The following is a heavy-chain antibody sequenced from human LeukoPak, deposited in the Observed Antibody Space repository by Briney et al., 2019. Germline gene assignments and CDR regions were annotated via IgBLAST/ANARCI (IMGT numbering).Heavy chain of an antibody. D-gene: IGHD3-3*01. CDR3: VKSGVCGMHYYSYEMGA. Sequence: GRSLRLSCAASGFNFGSYGMHWVRQAPGKGLEWVAVISYDGSHEYYADSVKGRFTISRDSSRNTLYLQLDSLRPEETAMYYSVKSGVCGMHYYSYEMGAWGQGTTGTVSS. CDR2: ISYDGSHE. V-gene: IGHV3-30*18. J-gene: IGHJ6*02. CDR1: GFNFGSYG.